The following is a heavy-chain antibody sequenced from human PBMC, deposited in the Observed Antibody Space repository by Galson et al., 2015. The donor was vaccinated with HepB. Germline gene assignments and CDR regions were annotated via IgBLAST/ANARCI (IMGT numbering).Heavy chain of an antibody. D-gene: IGHD5-24*01. CDR3: ARALERSRDADNLDY. Sequence: SLRLSCAASGFTFSMYGMHWVRQAPGKGLEWVADVWYDGSDKYYADSVKGRLTISRDNSKNMVYMQMNSLRAEDTAVYFCARALERSRDADNLDYWGQGTLVTVSS. CDR1: GFTFSMYG. CDR2: VWYDGSDK. J-gene: IGHJ4*02. V-gene: IGHV3-33*01.